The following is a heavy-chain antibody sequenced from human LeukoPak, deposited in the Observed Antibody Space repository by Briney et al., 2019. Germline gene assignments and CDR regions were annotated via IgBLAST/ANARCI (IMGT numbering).Heavy chain of an antibody. CDR2: IRYDGSNK. CDR3: ANVDIVVVTAIAPFDY. Sequence: PGESLRLSCAASGFTFSSYGMHWVRQAPGKGLEWVAFIRYDGSNKYYADSVKGRFTISRDNSKNTLYLQMNSLRAEDTAVYYCANVDIVVVTAIAPFDYWGQGTLVTVSS. J-gene: IGHJ4*02. CDR1: GFTFSSYG. V-gene: IGHV3-30*02. D-gene: IGHD2-21*02.